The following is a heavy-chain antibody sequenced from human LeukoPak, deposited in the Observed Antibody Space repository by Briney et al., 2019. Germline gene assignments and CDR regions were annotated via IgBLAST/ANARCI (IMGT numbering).Heavy chain of an antibody. CDR3: ARPSSTGYYRPRYYYYMDV. V-gene: IGHV1-8*01. D-gene: IGHD3-9*01. CDR2: MNPNSGNT. J-gene: IGHJ6*03. Sequence: GASVKVSCKASGYTFTSYDINWVRQATGQGLEWAGWMNPNSGNTGYAQKFQGRVTMTRNTSISTAYMELSSLRSEDTAVYYCARPSSTGYYRPRYYYYMDVWGKGTTVTVSS. CDR1: GYTFTSYD.